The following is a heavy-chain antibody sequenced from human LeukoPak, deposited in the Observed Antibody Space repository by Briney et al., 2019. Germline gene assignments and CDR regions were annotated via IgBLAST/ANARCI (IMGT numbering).Heavy chain of an antibody. CDR1: GFTFSSYS. Sequence: GGSLRLSCAASGFTFSSYSMNWVRQAPGKGLEWVSYISSSSSTIYYADSVKGRFTISRDNSKNTLYLQMNSLRAEDTAVYYCAKDERGNDAFDIWGQGTMVTVSS. V-gene: IGHV3-48*01. J-gene: IGHJ3*02. CDR3: AKDERGNDAFDI. CDR2: ISSSSSTI. D-gene: IGHD1-1*01.